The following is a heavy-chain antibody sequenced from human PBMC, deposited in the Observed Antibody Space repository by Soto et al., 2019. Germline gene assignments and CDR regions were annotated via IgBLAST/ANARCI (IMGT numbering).Heavy chain of an antibody. CDR2: ISSSSSYI. CDR1: GFTFSSYS. CDR3: ARDQPGYSYGYGLGY. Sequence: GGSLRLSCAASGFTFSSYSMNGIRQAPGKGLEWVSSISSSSSYIYYADSVKGRFTISRDNAKNSLYLQMNSLRAEDTAVYYCARDQPGYSYGYGLGYWGQGTLVTSPQ. J-gene: IGHJ4*02. D-gene: IGHD5-18*01. V-gene: IGHV3-21*01.